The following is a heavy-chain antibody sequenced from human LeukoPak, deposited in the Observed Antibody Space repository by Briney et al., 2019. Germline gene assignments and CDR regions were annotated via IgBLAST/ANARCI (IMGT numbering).Heavy chain of an antibody. CDR2: MNPNSGNT. Sequence: ASVKVSCKASGDTFTSYDINWVRLATGQGLEWMGWMNPNSGNTGYAQKFQGRVTMTRNTSISTAYMELSSLRSEDTAVYYCARVYYDILTGTNWFDPWGQGTLVTVSS. J-gene: IGHJ5*02. D-gene: IGHD3-9*01. V-gene: IGHV1-8*01. CDR3: ARVYYDILTGTNWFDP. CDR1: GDTFTSYD.